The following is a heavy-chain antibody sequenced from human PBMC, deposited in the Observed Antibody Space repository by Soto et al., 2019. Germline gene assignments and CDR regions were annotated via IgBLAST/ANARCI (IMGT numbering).Heavy chain of an antibody. CDR2: ISGSGGST. J-gene: IGHJ4*02. D-gene: IGHD6-6*01. V-gene: IGHV3-23*01. Sequence: GGSLSLSCAASGFTFSSYAMSWVRQAPGKGLEWVSAISGSGGSTYYADSVKGRFTISRDNSKNTLYLQMNSLRAEDTAVYYCARAGAARYFDYWGQGTLVTVSS. CDR1: GFTFSSYA. CDR3: ARAGAARYFDY.